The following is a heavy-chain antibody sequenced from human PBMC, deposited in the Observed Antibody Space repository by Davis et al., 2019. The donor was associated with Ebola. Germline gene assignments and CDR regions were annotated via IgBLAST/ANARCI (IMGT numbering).Heavy chain of an antibody. CDR1: GGSFSGYY. V-gene: IGHV4-34*01. D-gene: IGHD3-3*01. CDR2: INHSGST. Sequence: SETLSLTCAVYGGSFSGYYWSWIRQPPGKGLEWIGEINHSGSTNYNPSLKSRVTISVDTSKNQFSLKLSSETAADTAVYYCARGPFSAIFGVVTIYFDYWGQGTLVTVSS. J-gene: IGHJ4*02. CDR3: ARGPFSAIFGVVTIYFDY.